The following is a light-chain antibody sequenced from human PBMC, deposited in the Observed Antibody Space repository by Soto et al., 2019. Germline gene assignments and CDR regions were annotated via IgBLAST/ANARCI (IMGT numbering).Light chain of an antibody. CDR3: QQYNSYSWT. CDR2: KAS. V-gene: IGKV1-5*03. J-gene: IGKJ1*01. CDR1: QGIGTW. Sequence: DIQMTQSPSTLSASVRDRVTITCRASQGIGTWLAWYQQKPGKAPKLLIYKASSLESWVPSRFSGSGSGTEFTLTISSLQPDDFATYYCQQYNSYSWTFGQGTKVEIK.